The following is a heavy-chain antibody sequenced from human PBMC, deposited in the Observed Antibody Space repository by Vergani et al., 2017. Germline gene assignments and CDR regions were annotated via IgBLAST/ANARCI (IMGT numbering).Heavy chain of an antibody. V-gene: IGHV3-23*01. D-gene: IGHD3-16*02. Sequence: EVRLLESGGGLVQPGGSLRLSCAASGFTFSSYAMNWVRQAPGEGLEWVSSISGSGGSTYYSVALKGRFIISRDNSKNTLYLQMNNLRVEDTAIYYCARAPKSGYTTFFDYWGQGTLVTVSS. CDR3: ARAPKSGYTTFFDY. CDR1: GFTFSSYA. J-gene: IGHJ4*02. CDR2: ISGSGGST.